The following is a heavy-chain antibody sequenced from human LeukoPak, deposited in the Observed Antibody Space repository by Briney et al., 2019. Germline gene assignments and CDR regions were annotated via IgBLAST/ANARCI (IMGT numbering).Heavy chain of an antibody. CDR3: ASRYCSDGRCDSSYYYSYGMDV. CDR1: GGTLNSFA. CDR2: IIPIFGTA. Sequence: SVKVSCKASGGTLNSFAISWVRQAPGQGLEWMGGIIPIFGTANFAQKFQGGVTITADESTNTAYVELSSLRSEDTAVYYCASRYCSDGRCDSSYYYSYGMDVWGQGTTVTVSS. V-gene: IGHV1-69*13. J-gene: IGHJ6*02. D-gene: IGHD2-15*01.